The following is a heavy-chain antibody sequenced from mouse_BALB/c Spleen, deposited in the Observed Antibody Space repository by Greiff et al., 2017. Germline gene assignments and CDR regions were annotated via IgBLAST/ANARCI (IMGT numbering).Heavy chain of an antibody. CDR2: ISSGSSTI. D-gene: IGHD1-1*01. CDR3: ARGDYYGSSPRAY. CDR1: GFTFSSFG. V-gene: IGHV5-17*02. J-gene: IGHJ3*01. Sequence: EVKLVESGGGLVQPGGSRKLSCAASGFTFSSFGMHWVRQAPEKGLEWVAYISSGSSTIYYADTVKGRFTISRDNPKNTLFLQMTSLRSEDTAMYYCARGDYYGSSPRAYWGQGTLVTVSA.